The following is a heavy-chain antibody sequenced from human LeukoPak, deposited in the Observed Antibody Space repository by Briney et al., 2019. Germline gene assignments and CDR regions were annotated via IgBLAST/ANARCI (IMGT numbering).Heavy chain of an antibody. CDR2: ISSSSSYI. J-gene: IGHJ3*02. V-gene: IGHV3-21*01. CDR3: ARVREIYGDYAGDAFDI. Sequence: GGSLRLSCAASGFTFSSYSMNWVRQAPGKGLEWVSSISSSSSYIYYADSVKGRFTISRDNAKNSLYLQMNSLRAEDTAVYYCARVREIYGDYAGDAFDIWGQGTMVTVSS. CDR1: GFTFSSYS. D-gene: IGHD4-17*01.